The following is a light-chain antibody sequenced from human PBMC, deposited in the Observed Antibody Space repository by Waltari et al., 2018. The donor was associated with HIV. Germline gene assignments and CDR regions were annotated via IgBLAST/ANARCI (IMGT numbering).Light chain of an antibody. V-gene: IGLV3-1*01. J-gene: IGLJ1*01. CDR3: QAWDSSTAFYV. CDR2: QDN. CDR1: KLGYNY. Sequence: SYELTQPPSVSVSPGQTASITCSVDKLGYNYACWYQQKPGQSPVLVIYQDNKRHSGITERCSGSNSGNTATLTISGTQAVDEADYYWQAWDSSTAFYVFGTGTKVTVL.